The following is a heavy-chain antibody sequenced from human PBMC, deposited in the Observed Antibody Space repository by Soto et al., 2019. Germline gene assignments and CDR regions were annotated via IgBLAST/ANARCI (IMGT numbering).Heavy chain of an antibody. J-gene: IGHJ6*02. D-gene: IGHD1-26*01. Sequence: QVQLVQSGAEVRKPGASVKVSCKTSGYTFSRSVISGVRQAPGQGLEWRGWTSTYKGDAHYAQKLKGRVTITTYTSTSTAFMELGSLTSDDTAVYYCARSGSVPSYSYVLEVWGQGPTVTVSS. CDR2: TSTYKGDA. CDR1: GYTFSRSV. V-gene: IGHV1-18*01. CDR3: ARSGSVPSYSYVLEV.